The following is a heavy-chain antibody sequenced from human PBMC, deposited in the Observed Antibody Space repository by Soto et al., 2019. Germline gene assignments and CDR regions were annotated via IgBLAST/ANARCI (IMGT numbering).Heavy chain of an antibody. Sequence: EVQLLESGGGLVQPGGSLRLSCAASGFTFSSYAMSWVRQAPGKGLEWVSAISGSGGSTYYADSVKGRFTISRDNSKNWLYLQMNSLRAEDKAVYYCAKDPYGSGRTRYFDYWGQGALVTVSS. J-gene: IGHJ4*02. D-gene: IGHD3-10*01. V-gene: IGHV3-23*01. CDR2: ISGSGGST. CDR3: AKDPYGSGRTRYFDY. CDR1: GFTFSSYA.